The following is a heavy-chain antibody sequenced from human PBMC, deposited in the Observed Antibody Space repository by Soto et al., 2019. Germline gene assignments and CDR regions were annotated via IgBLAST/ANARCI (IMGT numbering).Heavy chain of an antibody. CDR1: GFTFSSYW. V-gene: IGHV3-74*01. D-gene: IGHD3-3*01. CDR2: INSDGSST. J-gene: IGHJ4*02. CDR3: ARVPHWTRPYDS. Sequence: GGSLRLSCAASGFTFSSYWMHWVRQAPGKGLVWVSRINSDGSSTSYADSVKGRFTISRDNAKNTLYLQMNSLRAEDTAVYYCARVPHWTRPYDSWGQGTLVTVSS.